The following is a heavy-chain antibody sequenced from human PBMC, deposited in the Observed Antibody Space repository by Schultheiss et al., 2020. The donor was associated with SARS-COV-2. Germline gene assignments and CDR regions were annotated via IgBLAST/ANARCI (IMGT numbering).Heavy chain of an antibody. D-gene: IGHD6-19*01. CDR2: INPNSGGT. J-gene: IGHJ6*02. CDR1: GYIFTGYY. Sequence: ASVKVSCKASGYIFTGYYMHWVRQAPGQGLEWMGWINPNSGGTNSAQKFQGWVTMTTDTSISTAYMELSRLRSDDTAVHYCARAPYQWPYGMDVWGQGTTVTVSS. CDR3: ARAPYQWPYGMDV. V-gene: IGHV1-2*04.